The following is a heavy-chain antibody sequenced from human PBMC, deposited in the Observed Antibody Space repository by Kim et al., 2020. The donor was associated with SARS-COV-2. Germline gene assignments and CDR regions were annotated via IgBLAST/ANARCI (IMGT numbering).Heavy chain of an antibody. D-gene: IGHD3-10*01. Sequence: GESLKISCKGSGYSFTSYWIGWVRQMPGKGLEWMGIIYPGDSDTRYSPSFQGQVTISADKSISTAYLQWSSLKASDTAMYYCARERGSGSYYKFYYYYGMDVWGQGATVTVSS. CDR2: IYPGDSDT. CDR3: ARERGSGSYYKFYYYYGMDV. V-gene: IGHV5-51*01. J-gene: IGHJ6*02. CDR1: GYSFTSYW.